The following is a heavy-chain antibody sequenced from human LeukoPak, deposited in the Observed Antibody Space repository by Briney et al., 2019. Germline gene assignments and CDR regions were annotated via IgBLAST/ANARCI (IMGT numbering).Heavy chain of an antibody. D-gene: IGHD2-8*02. V-gene: IGHV4-31*03. CDR2: IYYSGST. J-gene: IGHJ4*02. CDR1: GGSISSGGYY. Sequence: PSETLSLTCTVSGGSISSGGYYWSWIRQHPGKGLEWIGYIYYSGSTYYNPSLKSRVTISVDTSKNQFSLKLSSVTAADTAVYYCAGTDRLVGLFDYWGQGTLVTVSS. CDR3: AGTDRLVGLFDY.